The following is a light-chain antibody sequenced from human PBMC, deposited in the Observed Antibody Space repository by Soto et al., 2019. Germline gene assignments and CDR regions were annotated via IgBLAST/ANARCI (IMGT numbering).Light chain of an antibody. CDR1: QSVNSN. J-gene: IGKJ1*01. CDR2: RAS. CDR3: QQYTNWPPWT. Sequence: EIVMTQSPATLSVSPGERATLSCRASQSVNSNLAWYQQKPGQAPRLLIYRASTRATGIPARFSGSGSGTEFTLTISSLQSEDFAVYYCQQYTNWPPWTFGQGTKVEIK. V-gene: IGKV3-15*01.